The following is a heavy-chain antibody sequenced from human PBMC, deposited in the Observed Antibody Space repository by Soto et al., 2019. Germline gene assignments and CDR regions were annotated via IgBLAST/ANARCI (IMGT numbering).Heavy chain of an antibody. CDR3: TRTGVSSTFEI. Sequence: PGESLKISCKGSVFSFSSYWIGWVRQMPGKGLECMGIIYPRDSDTRYNPSFQGQVTISVDTSISTAYLQWSSLRTSDTAMYYCTRTGVSSTFEIWGQGTMVTVS. D-gene: IGHD3-3*01. CDR1: VFSFSSYW. CDR2: IYPRDSDT. V-gene: IGHV5-51*01. J-gene: IGHJ3*02.